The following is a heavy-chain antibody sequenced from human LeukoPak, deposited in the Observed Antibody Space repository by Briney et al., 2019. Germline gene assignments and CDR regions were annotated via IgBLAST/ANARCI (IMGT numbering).Heavy chain of an antibody. J-gene: IGHJ3*02. Sequence: PGGSLRLSCTVSGFTVSSNSMSWVRQAPGKGLEWVSVIYSEGSGGKTSYIDSVKGRFTISRDNSKNTLYLQMNSLRVEDTAVYYCATPKLGGNAFHIWGQGTMVTVSS. CDR3: ATPKLGGNAFHI. V-gene: IGHV3-53*01. CDR2: IYSEGSGGKT. CDR1: GFTVSSNS. D-gene: IGHD7-27*01.